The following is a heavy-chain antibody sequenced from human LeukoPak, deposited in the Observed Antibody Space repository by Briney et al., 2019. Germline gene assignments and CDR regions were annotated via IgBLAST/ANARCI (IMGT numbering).Heavy chain of an antibody. CDR3: ARRSHCTGDSCYPV. Sequence: PSETLSLTCTVSGNSMTSSNHYWVWIRQPPGKGLEWIGSIYYGGSTYYNPSLKSRVTISQDTSKNQFSLKVNTVTAADTAVYHCARRSHCTGDSCYPVWDQGTTVTVSS. CDR2: IYYGGST. V-gene: IGHV4-39*01. D-gene: IGHD2-15*01. J-gene: IGHJ6*02. CDR1: GNSMTSSNHY.